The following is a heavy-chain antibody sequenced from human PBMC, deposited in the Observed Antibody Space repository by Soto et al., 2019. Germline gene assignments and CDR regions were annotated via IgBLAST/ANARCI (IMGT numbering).Heavy chain of an antibody. Sequence: EVQLVESGGGLIQPGGSLRLSCAASGFTVSSNYMSWVRQAPGKELEWVSGIYSGGSTYYADYVKGRFTISRDNSKNTLYLQMNSLRAEDTAVYYCARSPVDKGSLGPFDYWGQGTLVTVSS. CDR3: ARSPVDKGSLGPFDY. J-gene: IGHJ4*02. V-gene: IGHV3-53*01. CDR2: IYSGGST. CDR1: GFTVSSNY. D-gene: IGHD5-12*01.